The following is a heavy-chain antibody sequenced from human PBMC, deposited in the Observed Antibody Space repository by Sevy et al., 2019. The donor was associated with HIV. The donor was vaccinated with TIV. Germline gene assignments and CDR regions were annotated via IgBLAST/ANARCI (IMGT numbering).Heavy chain of an antibody. CDR2: IIPIFGTA. V-gene: IGHV1-69*06. Sequence: ASVKVSCKASGGTFSSYAISWVRQAPGQGLEWMGGIIPIFGTANYAQKFQGRVTITADKSTSTAYMGLSSLRSEDTAVYYCAGQGWELSDYYMDVWGKGTTVTVSS. J-gene: IGHJ6*03. D-gene: IGHD1-26*01. CDR3: AGQGWELSDYYMDV. CDR1: GGTFSSYA.